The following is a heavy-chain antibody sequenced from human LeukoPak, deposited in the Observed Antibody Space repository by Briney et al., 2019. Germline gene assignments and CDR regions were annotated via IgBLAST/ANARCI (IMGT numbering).Heavy chain of an antibody. CDR3: ARDDSVGVFDY. CDR1: GFTFSSYS. V-gene: IGHV3-21*01. CDR2: ISSSSSYK. Sequence: GGSLRLSCAASGFTFSSYSMNWVRQAPGKGLEWVSSISSSSSYKYYADSVKGRFTISRDNAKNSLYLQMNSLRAEDTAVYYCARDDSVGVFDYWGQGTLVTVSS. D-gene: IGHD2-21*01. J-gene: IGHJ4*02.